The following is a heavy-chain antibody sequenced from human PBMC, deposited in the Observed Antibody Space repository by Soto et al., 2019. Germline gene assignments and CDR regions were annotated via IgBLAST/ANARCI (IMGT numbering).Heavy chain of an antibody. CDR1: GFTFSSYS. CDR2: ISSSSSTI. V-gene: IGHV3-48*02. D-gene: IGHD3-3*01. Sequence: GGSLRLSCAASGFTFSSYSMNWVRQAPGKGLEWVSYISSSSSTIYYADSVKGRFTISRDNAKNSLYLQMNSLRDEDTAVYYCARARGGFLEWLANDAFDIWGQGTMVTVAS. J-gene: IGHJ3*02. CDR3: ARARGGFLEWLANDAFDI.